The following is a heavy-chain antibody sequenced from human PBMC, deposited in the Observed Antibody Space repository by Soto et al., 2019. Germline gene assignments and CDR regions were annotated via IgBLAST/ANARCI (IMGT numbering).Heavy chain of an antibody. Sequence: SVKVSCKASGGTFSSYAISWVRQAPGQGLEWMGGIIPIFGTANYAQKFQGRVTITADESTSTAYMELSSLRSEDTAVYYCARSVTTMRSGPYNWFDTWGQGTLVTVSS. CDR1: GGTFSSYA. CDR3: ARSVTTMRSGPYNWFDT. D-gene: IGHD4-4*01. V-gene: IGHV1-69*13. J-gene: IGHJ5*02. CDR2: IIPIFGTA.